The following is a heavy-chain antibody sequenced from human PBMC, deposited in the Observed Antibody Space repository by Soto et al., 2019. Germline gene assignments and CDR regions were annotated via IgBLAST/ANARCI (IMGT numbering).Heavy chain of an antibody. J-gene: IGHJ4*02. CDR3: ARHASRGYSSSWYFED. V-gene: IGHV4-39*01. Sequence: LSLTCNVSGGSVGSSSYYWGWIRQAPGKGLEWIVSTYYSAGTYYNPSLKSRVTASLDASKNQFSLTVTSVTAADTAIYYCARHASRGYSSSWYFEDWGQGTPVTVSS. D-gene: IGHD6-13*01. CDR2: TYYSAGT. CDR1: GGSVGSSSYY.